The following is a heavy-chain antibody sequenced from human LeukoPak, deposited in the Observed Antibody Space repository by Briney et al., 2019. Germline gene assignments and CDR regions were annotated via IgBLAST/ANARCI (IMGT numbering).Heavy chain of an antibody. V-gene: IGHV1-8*01. D-gene: IGHD6-13*01. J-gene: IGHJ5*02. Sequence: ASVKVSCKASGYTFTSYDINWVRQATGQGLEWMGWMNPNSGNTGYAQKFQGRVTMTRNTSISTAYMELSSLRSEDTAVYYCARGVEAAAPPIWFDPWGQGTLVTVSS. CDR1: GYTFTSYD. CDR2: MNPNSGNT. CDR3: ARGVEAAAPPIWFDP.